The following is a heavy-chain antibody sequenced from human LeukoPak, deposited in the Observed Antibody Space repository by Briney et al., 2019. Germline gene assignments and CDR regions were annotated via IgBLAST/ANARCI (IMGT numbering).Heavy chain of an antibody. Sequence: RGSLRLSCAASGFTFSSYAMSWVRQAPGKGLEWVANIKEDGSEEYYVDSVKGRFTISRDNTKNSLYLQMNSLRAEDTAVYYCARDPAAWDYWGQGTLVTVSS. CDR3: ARDPAAWDY. D-gene: IGHD6-13*01. J-gene: IGHJ4*02. CDR2: IKEDGSEE. CDR1: GFTFSSYA. V-gene: IGHV3-7*01.